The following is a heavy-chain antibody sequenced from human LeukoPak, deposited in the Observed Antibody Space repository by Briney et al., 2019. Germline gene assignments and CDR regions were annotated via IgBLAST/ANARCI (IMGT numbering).Heavy chain of an antibody. CDR3: AHRLSIGASSGPVFDP. CDR2: IYWDDDK. V-gene: IGHV2-5*02. Sequence: SGPTLVNPTQTLTLTCTFSGFSLSTSGVGVGWIRQPPGKALEWLALIYWDDDKRYSPSLKSRLTITKDTSKNQVVLTMTNMDPVDTATYYCAHRLSIGASSGPVFDPWGQGTLVTVSS. D-gene: IGHD6-6*01. J-gene: IGHJ5*02. CDR1: GFSLSTSGVG.